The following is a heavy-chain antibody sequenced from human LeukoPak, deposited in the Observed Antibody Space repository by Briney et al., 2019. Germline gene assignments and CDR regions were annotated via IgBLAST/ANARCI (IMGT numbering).Heavy chain of an antibody. J-gene: IGHJ3*02. D-gene: IGHD5-12*01. V-gene: IGHV3-30-3*01. CDR3: ARDFRGYSGYGYFDAFDI. Sequence: GVSLRLSCAASGFTFSSYAMHWVRQAPGKGLEWVAVISYDGSNKYYADSVKGRFTISRDNSKNTLYLQMNSLRAEDTAVYYCARDFRGYSGYGYFDAFDIWGQGTMVTVSS. CDR2: ISYDGSNK. CDR1: GFTFSSYA.